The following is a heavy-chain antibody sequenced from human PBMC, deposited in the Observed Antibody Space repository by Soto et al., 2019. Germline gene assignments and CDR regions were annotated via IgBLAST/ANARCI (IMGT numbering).Heavy chain of an antibody. CDR2: IYYSGST. CDR3: ASTIFXDXMDV. J-gene: IGHJ6*02. V-gene: IGHV4-61*01. D-gene: IGHD3-3*01. CDR1: GGSISGGSSY. Sequence: SETLSLTCTVSGGSISGGSSYWGWIRQPPGKGLEWIGYIYYSGSTNYNPSLKSRVTISVDTSKNQFSLKLSSVTAADTAVFCCASTIFXDXMDVWGQGTTVTVSS.